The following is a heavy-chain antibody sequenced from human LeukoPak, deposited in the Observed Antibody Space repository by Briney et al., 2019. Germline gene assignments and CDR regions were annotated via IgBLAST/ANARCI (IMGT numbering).Heavy chain of an antibody. CDR1: GFTFSIYG. J-gene: IGHJ4*02. CDR3: AKDRYYDSSGYYY. V-gene: IGHV3-30*02. D-gene: IGHD3-22*01. Sequence: PGGSLRLSCAASGFTFSIYGMNWVRQAPGKGLEWLAFIRFDGSDKSYAGSVKGRFSVSRDNSKTTLYLQMNSLRAEDTAVYYCAKDRYYDSSGYYYWGQGTLVTVSS. CDR2: IRFDGSDK.